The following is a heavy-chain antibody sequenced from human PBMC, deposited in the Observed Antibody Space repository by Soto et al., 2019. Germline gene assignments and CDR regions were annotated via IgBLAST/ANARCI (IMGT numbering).Heavy chain of an antibody. CDR2: IISILGTA. CDR1: GGTFSSYS. Sequence: QVQLVQSGAEVKKPGSSVKVSCKASGGTFSSYSINWVRQAPGQGLEWMGEIISILGTANYAQKFQGRVTITEDESTSTAYMELSSLRSEETAVYYCARDGGRHSGGIDYWGQGTLVTVSS. D-gene: IGHD1-26*01. V-gene: IGHV1-69*01. J-gene: IGHJ4*02. CDR3: ARDGGRHSGGIDY.